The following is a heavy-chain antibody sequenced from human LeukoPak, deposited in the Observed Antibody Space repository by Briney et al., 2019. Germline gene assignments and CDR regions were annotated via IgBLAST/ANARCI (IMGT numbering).Heavy chain of an antibody. CDR1: GFTFSSYL. CDR2: IKQDGSEK. CDR3: ARIVDHPFDY. D-gene: IGHD3-16*02. J-gene: IGHJ4*02. Sequence: GGSLRLSCAASGFTFSSYLMSWVRQAPGKGLEWVANIKQDGSEKYYVDSVKGRFTISRDNAKNSLYLQMNSLRAEDTAVYYCARIVDHPFDYWGQGTLVTVSS. V-gene: IGHV3-7*01.